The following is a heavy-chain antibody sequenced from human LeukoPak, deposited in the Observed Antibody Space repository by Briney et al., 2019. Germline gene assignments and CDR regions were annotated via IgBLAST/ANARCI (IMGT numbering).Heavy chain of an antibody. CDR2: IYPGDSDT. Sequence: GESLKISCKGSGYSFTNYWIGWVRQMPGKGLEWMGIIYPGDSDTRYSPSFQGQVTISADKSIDTAYLQWSSLKASDTAMYYCARDGPMVRGAVEDAFDIWGQGTMVTVSS. J-gene: IGHJ3*02. CDR1: GYSFTNYW. V-gene: IGHV5-51*01. D-gene: IGHD3-10*01. CDR3: ARDGPMVRGAVEDAFDI.